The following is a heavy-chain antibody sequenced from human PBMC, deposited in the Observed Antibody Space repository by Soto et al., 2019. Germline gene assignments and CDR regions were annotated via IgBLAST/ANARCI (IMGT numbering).Heavy chain of an antibody. V-gene: IGHV3-23*01. CDR1: GFTFGSYA. D-gene: IGHD2-2*01. CDR2: ISGGGSGT. CDR3: AKDPNSTVRFNCFDP. J-gene: IGHJ5*02. Sequence: EMQLSESGGGLVQPGGSLRLSCAASGFTFGSYAMSWVRQAPGKGLEWVSAISGGGSGTYYADPVKGRFTISRDNSKKTLFLQMNSLRVEDTAIYYCAKDPNSTVRFNCFDPWGQGTLVTVSS.